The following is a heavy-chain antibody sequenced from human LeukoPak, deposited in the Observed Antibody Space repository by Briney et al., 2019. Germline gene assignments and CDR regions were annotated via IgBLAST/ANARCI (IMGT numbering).Heavy chain of an antibody. V-gene: IGHV1-46*02. CDR1: GNTFNINNYY. Sequence: ASVKVSCKASGNTFNINNYYMHWVRQAPGQGLEWMGIINPSGGSASYAQKFQGRVTLTSDTSTSTVYMEVSSLRSDDTARYYCARGILAAWFGQVDYWGQGTVVTVFS. CDR3: ARGILAAWFGQVDY. J-gene: IGHJ4*02. CDR2: INPSGGSA. D-gene: IGHD3-10*01.